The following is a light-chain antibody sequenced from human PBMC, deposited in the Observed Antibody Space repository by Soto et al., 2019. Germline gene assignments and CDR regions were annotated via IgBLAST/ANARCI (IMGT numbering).Light chain of an antibody. V-gene: IGLV2-8*01. CDR2: EVT. CDR1: SSDVGGYNY. J-gene: IGLJ2*01. CDR3: SSYAGSKTL. Sequence: QSALTQPPSASGSPGQSLTISCTGTSSDVGGYNYVSWYQQHPGKAPKLMIYEVTKRPSGVPDRFSGSKSGNTASLTVSGLQAEDEADYYCSSYAGSKTLFGGGTKVTVL.